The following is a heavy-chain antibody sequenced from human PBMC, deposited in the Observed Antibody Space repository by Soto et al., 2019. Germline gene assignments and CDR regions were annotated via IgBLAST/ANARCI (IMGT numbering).Heavy chain of an antibody. CDR3: ARQEVVATKDYYYYGMDV. Sequence: PGESLKISCKGSGYSFTSYWISWVRQMPGKGLEWMGRIDPSDSYTNYSPSFQGHVTISADKSISTAYLQWSSLKASDTAMYYCARQEVVATKDYYYYGMDVWGQGTTVTVCS. J-gene: IGHJ6*02. CDR1: GYSFTSYW. CDR2: IDPSDSYT. D-gene: IGHD5-12*01. V-gene: IGHV5-10-1*01.